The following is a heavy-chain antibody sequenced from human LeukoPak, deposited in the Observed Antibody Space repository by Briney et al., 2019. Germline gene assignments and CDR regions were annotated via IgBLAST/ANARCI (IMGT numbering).Heavy chain of an antibody. CDR3: ARDDGYRGVDY. CDR2: IKKDGSEK. J-gene: IGHJ4*02. Sequence: GGSLRLSCAASGFTVSSNYMSWVRQAPGKGLEWVANIKKDGSEKYYVDSVEGRFTVSRDNAKNSLYLQMNSLRVEDTAVYYCARDDGYRGVDYWGQGTLATVSS. D-gene: IGHD5-24*01. CDR1: GFTVSSNY. V-gene: IGHV3-7*01.